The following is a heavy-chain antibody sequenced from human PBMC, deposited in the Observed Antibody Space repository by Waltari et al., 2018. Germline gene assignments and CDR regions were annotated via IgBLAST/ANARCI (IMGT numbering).Heavy chain of an antibody. V-gene: IGHV3-33*03. D-gene: IGHD3-10*01. CDR3: AKDAFGNTYLDY. Sequence: QVQLVESGGGVVRQGKSLRLSCVASGFSLRKYGMHWVRQTPGRGLGWVALTWSDGSVEYYADSVRGRFTVSRDNSKNILYLDMDSLRVDDTATYYCAKDAFGNTYLDYWGQGTLVTVSS. CDR2: TWSDGSVE. J-gene: IGHJ4*02. CDR1: GFSLRKYG.